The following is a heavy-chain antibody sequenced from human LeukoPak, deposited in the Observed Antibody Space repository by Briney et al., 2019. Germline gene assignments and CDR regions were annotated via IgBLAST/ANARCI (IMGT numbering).Heavy chain of an antibody. D-gene: IGHD4-23*01. J-gene: IGHJ4*02. CDR3: ATPLYGGNSDY. V-gene: IGHV1-24*01. Sequence: ASVKVSCKASGGTFSSYAISWARQAPGKGLEWMGGFDPEDGETIYAQKFQGRVTMTEDTSTDTAYMELSSLRSEDTAVYYCATPLYGGNSDYWGQGTLVTVSS. CDR2: FDPEDGET. CDR1: GGTFSSYA.